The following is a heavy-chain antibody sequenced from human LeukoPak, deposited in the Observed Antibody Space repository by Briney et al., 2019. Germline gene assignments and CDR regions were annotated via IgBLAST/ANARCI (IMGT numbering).Heavy chain of an antibody. CDR1: GFTFCSIA. V-gene: IGHV3-33*01. D-gene: IGHD3-9*01. CDR3: ARDFTSAVYYYVEY. Sequence: GGSLTLSFAASGFTFCSIAMHWVRQAPGKGLEWVAVIWYDGNNKYYADSVKGRFTISRDNSKNTLYLQMNSLRAEDTAVYYCARDFTSAVYYYVEYTGQGKVFTVSS. J-gene: IGHJ4*02. CDR2: IWYDGNNK.